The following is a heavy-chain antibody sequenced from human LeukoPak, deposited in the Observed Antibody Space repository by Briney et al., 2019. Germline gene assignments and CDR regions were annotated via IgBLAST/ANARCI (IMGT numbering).Heavy chain of an antibody. CDR1: GGTFSSYA. CDR3: ARSRAVEWELRTDYYYYYMDV. Sequence: SVKVSCKASGGTFSSYAISWVRQAPGQGLEWMGGIIPIFGTANYAQKFQGRATITTDESTSTAYMELSSLRSEDTAVYYCARSRAVEWELRTDYYYYYMDVWGKGTTVTVSS. CDR2: IIPIFGTA. V-gene: IGHV1-69*05. D-gene: IGHD1-26*01. J-gene: IGHJ6*03.